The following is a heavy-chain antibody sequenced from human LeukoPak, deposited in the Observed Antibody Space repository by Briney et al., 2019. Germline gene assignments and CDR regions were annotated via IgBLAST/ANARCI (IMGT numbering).Heavy chain of an antibody. V-gene: IGHV3-7*01. CDR1: GFTLSSYW. J-gene: IGHJ4*02. Sequence: GGSLRLSCAASGFTLSSYWMSWVRQAPGKGLEWVANIKQDGSEKYYVDSVKGRFAISRDNAKNSLYLQMNSLRAEDTAVYYCARESLDEQLFDYWGQGTLVTVSS. D-gene: IGHD6-13*01. CDR2: IKQDGSEK. CDR3: ARESLDEQLFDY.